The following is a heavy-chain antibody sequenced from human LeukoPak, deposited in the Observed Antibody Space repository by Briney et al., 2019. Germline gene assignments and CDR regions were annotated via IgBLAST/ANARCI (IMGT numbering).Heavy chain of an antibody. Sequence: SETLSLTCTVSGYSISSGYYWGWIRQPPGKGREWIGSIHHSGSTYNNPSLKSRVTISVDTSKNQFSLKLSSVTAADTAVYYCARVEVGADDFDYFQHWGQGTLVTVSS. J-gene: IGHJ1*01. CDR3: ARVEVGADDFDYFQH. CDR2: IHHSGST. CDR1: GYSISSGYY. D-gene: IGHD1-26*01. V-gene: IGHV4-38-2*02.